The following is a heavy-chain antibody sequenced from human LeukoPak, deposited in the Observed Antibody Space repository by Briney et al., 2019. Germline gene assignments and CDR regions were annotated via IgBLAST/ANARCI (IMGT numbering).Heavy chain of an antibody. D-gene: IGHD5-18*01. CDR2: IYYSGST. Sequence: SETLSLTCTVSGGSISSYYWSWIRQPPGKGLEWIGYIYYSGSTNYNPSLKSRVTISVDTSKNQFSLKLSSVTAADTAVYYCASSGYSYGYIAFDIWGQGTMVTVSS. CDR1: GGSISSYY. V-gene: IGHV4-59*01. J-gene: IGHJ3*02. CDR3: ASSGYSYGYIAFDI.